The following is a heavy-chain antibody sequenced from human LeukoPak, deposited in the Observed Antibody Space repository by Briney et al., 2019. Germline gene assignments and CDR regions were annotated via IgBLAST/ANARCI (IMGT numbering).Heavy chain of an antibody. J-gene: IGHJ3*02. CDR1: GFTFSNFA. Sequence: GGSLRLSCAASGFTFSNFAMTWVRQAPGKGLEWVSSIVGSSSTYYADSLKGRFTISRDNAKNSLYLQMNSLRAEDTALYYCARGGLYWHIWGQGTMVTVSS. CDR2: IVGSSST. CDR3: ARGGLYWHI. V-gene: IGHV3-21*01. D-gene: IGHD3-16*01.